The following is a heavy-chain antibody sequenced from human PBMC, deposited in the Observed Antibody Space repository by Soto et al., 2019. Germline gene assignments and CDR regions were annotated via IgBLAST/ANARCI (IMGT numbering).Heavy chain of an antibody. V-gene: IGHV1-46*01. CDR3: ARAYYYDSSGYYYLGPYFDY. D-gene: IGHD3-22*01. J-gene: IGHJ4*02. CDR2: INPSGGST. CDR1: GYTFTSYY. Sequence: ASGKVSCGASGYTFTSYYIHWVRQAPGQGLEWMGIINPSGGSTSYAQKFQGRVTMTRDTSTSTVYMELSSLRSEDTAVYYCARAYYYDSSGYYYLGPYFDYWGQGTLVTVSS.